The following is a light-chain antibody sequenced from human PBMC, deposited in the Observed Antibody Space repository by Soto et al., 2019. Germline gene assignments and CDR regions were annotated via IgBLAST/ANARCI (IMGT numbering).Light chain of an antibody. V-gene: IGLV2-14*01. CDR3: SSYTSSSTYV. CDR2: DVT. J-gene: IGLJ1*01. CDR1: RSDVGGYNY. Sequence: QSVLTQPASVYGSPGQSITISCTGTRSDVGGYNYVYWHQQHPCKAPKLMIYDVTNRPSGVSDRFSGSKSGNTASLTISGLQAEDEADYYCSSYTSSSTYVFGAGTKVTVL.